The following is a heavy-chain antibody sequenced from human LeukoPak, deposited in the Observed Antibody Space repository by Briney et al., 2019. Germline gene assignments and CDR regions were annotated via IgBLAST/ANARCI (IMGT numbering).Heavy chain of an antibody. CDR2: ISRSGEST. D-gene: IGHD3-10*02. J-gene: IGHJ6*04. V-gene: IGHV3-23*01. Sequence: GGSLRLSCAASGFTFSGFAMSWIRQAPGKGLEWVSSISRSGESTFYADSVRGRFTISRDNSKNTVSLQMNSLRAEDTAVYYCAELGITMIGGLWGKGTTVTISS. CDR1: GFTFSGFA. CDR3: AELGITMIGGL.